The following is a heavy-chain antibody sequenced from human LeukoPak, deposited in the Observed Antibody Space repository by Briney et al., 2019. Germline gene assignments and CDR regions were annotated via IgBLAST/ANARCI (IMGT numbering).Heavy chain of an antibody. V-gene: IGHV3-74*01. CDR2: MNSDGSST. D-gene: IGHD4-17*01. CDR1: GFTFSSYW. CDR3: ARQTTTWFDP. J-gene: IGHJ5*02. Sequence: GGSLTLSCAVSGFTFSSYWMHWVRQAPGKGLVWVSRMNSDGSSTNYADSVKGRFTISRDNAKSTLYLQMNSLRAEDTAVYYCARQTTTWFDPWGRGTLVTVSS.